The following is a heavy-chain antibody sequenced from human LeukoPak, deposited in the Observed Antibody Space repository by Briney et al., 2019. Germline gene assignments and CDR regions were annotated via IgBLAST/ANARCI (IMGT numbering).Heavy chain of an antibody. J-gene: IGHJ3*02. Sequence: SVKVSCKASGGTFSSYAISWVRQAPGQGLEWMGRIIPILGIANYAQKFQARVTITADKSTSAAYMELSSLRSEDTAVYYCARERDYDYVWGSYRQDAFDIWGQGTMVTVSS. CDR1: GGTFSSYA. CDR3: ARERDYDYVWGSYRQDAFDI. CDR2: IIPILGIA. D-gene: IGHD3-16*02. V-gene: IGHV1-69*04.